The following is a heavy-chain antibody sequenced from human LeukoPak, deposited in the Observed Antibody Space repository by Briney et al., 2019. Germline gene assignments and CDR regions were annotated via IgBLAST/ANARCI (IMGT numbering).Heavy chain of an antibody. V-gene: IGHV4-31*03. D-gene: IGHD4-23*01. CDR2: IYYSGST. CDR1: GGSISSGGYY. Sequence: SETLSLTCTVSGGSISSGGYYWSWIRQHPGKGLEWIGYIYYSGSTYYNPSLKSRVTISVDTSKNQFSLKLSSVTAADTAVYYCARSLTTVVTAWGQRTLVTVSS. J-gene: IGHJ5*02. CDR3: ARSLTTVVTA.